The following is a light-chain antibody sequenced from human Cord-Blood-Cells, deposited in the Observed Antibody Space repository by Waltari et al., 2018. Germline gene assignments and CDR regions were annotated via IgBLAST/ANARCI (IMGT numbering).Light chain of an antibody. CDR3: CSYAGSYTWV. CDR2: DVR. J-gene: IGLJ3*02. Sequence: QSALTPPRPVSGSPGQSVTISCTGTSSDGGGYNYVPWYQQHPGKAPKLMIYDVRKRPSGVPDRFSGSKSGNTASLTISGLQAEDEADYYCCSYAGSYTWVFGGGTKLTVL. CDR1: SSDGGGYNY. V-gene: IGLV2-11*01.